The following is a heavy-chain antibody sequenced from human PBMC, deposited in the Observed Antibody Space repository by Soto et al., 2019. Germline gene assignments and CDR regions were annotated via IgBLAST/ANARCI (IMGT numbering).Heavy chain of an antibody. CDR2: IYYSGST. D-gene: IGHD2-15*01. Sequence: ETLSLTCTVSGGSISSSSYYWGWIRQPPGKGLEWIGSIYYSGSTYYNPSLKSRVTISVDTSKNQFSLKLSSVTAADTAVYYCARASRYCSGGSCHYFDYWGQGTLVTVSS. CDR3: ARASRYCSGGSCHYFDY. J-gene: IGHJ4*02. V-gene: IGHV4-39*01. CDR1: GGSISSSSYY.